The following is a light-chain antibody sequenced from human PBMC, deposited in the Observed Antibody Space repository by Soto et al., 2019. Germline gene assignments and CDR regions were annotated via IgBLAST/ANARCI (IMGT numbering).Light chain of an antibody. CDR2: GAS. CDR3: QQANSFPLT. Sequence: DIQRTQSPSFVSASVGDRVTITCQASQGISRWLAWYQQRPGKAPELLIYGASSLQSGVPSRFSDSGSGTDFTLTISSLQPEDFATYYFQQANSFPLTFGQGTRLEIK. V-gene: IGKV1-12*01. CDR1: QGISRW. J-gene: IGKJ5*01.